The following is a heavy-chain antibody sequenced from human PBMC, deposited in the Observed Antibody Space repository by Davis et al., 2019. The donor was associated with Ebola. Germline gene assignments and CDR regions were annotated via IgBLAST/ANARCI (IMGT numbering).Heavy chain of an antibody. CDR2: IYVGGDT. V-gene: IGHV3-53*01. CDR1: GFTVSDNY. J-gene: IGHJ3*01. D-gene: IGHD4/OR15-4a*01. CDR3: TRGGADDPLDV. Sequence: GESLKISCAVSGFTVSDNYVTWVRQAHGTGLEWVAVIYVGGDTYYTDSVKGRFTISRDNSKNTVSLQMNSLRVEDTAVYYCTRGGADDPLDVWGRGTMVTVSS.